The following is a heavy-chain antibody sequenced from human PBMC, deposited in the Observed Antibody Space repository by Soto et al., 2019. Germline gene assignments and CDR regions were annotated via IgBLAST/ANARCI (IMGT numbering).Heavy chain of an antibody. CDR1: GGSISSSSYY. CDR2: IYYSGST. D-gene: IGHD6-6*01. CDR3: ARLYSSSSGGDY. V-gene: IGHV4-39*01. J-gene: IGHJ4*02. Sequence: SETLSLTCTVSGGSISSSSYYWGWIRQPPGKGLEWIGSIYYSGSTYYNPSLKSRVTISVDTSKNQFSLKLSSVTAADTAVYYCARLYSSSSGGDYWGQGTLVTVSS.